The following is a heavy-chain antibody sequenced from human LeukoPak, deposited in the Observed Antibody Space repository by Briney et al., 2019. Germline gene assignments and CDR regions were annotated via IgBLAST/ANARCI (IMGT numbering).Heavy chain of an antibody. CDR2: IYSGGST. CDR3: AKDGDYSSGWYPFDY. V-gene: IGHV3-53*01. CDR1: GFTVSSNY. D-gene: IGHD6-19*01. J-gene: IGHJ4*02. Sequence: GGSLRLSCAACGFTVSSNYMSWVRQAPGKGLEWVSVIYSGGSTYYADSVKGRFTISRDNSKNTLYLQMNSLRAEDTAVYYCAKDGDYSSGWYPFDYWGQGTLVTVSS.